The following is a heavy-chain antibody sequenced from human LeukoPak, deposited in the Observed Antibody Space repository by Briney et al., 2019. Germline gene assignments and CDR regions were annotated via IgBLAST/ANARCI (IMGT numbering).Heavy chain of an antibody. J-gene: IGHJ3*02. V-gene: IGHV1-18*01. CDR2: INPYNGNT. D-gene: IGHD3-22*01. CDR3: ARGLTHRMYYSEGGDAFDI. CDR1: GGTFTSYG. Sequence: GASVKVSCKASGGTFTSYGISWVRQAPGQGLEWMGWINPYNGNTKYAQKFQGRVTMTTDTSTNTAYMELRSLRSDDTAVYYCARGLTHRMYYSEGGDAFDIWGQGTMVTVSS.